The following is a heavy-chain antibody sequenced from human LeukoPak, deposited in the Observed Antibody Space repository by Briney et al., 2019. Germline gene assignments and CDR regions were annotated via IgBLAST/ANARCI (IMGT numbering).Heavy chain of an antibody. Sequence: SETLSLTCAVYGGSFSGYYWSWIRQPPGKGLEWIGEINHSGSTNYNLSLKSRVTMSVDTSKNQFSLKLSSVTAADTAVYYCARAKGPVRGSRDAFDIWGQGTMVTVSS. CDR3: ARAKGPVRGSRDAFDI. CDR2: INHSGST. J-gene: IGHJ3*02. V-gene: IGHV4-34*01. CDR1: GGSFSGYY. D-gene: IGHD3-10*01.